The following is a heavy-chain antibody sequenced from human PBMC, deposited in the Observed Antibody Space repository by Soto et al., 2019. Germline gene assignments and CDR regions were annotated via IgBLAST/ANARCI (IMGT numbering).Heavy chain of an antibody. J-gene: IGHJ4*02. Sequence: SETLSLTCTVSGGSISSYFWTWIRQPPGKGLEWIGYIYYSGDTNYNPSLKSRVTISVDTSKNQFSLKLSSVTAADTAVYYCARASSTCYGDSWGGEPLVTVP. CDR3: ARASSTCYGDS. CDR1: GGSISSYF. V-gene: IGHV4-59*01. CDR2: IYYSGDT. D-gene: IGHD6-13*01.